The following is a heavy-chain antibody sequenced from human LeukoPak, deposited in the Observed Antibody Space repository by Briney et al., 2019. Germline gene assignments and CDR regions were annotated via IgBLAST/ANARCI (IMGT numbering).Heavy chain of an antibody. J-gene: IGHJ4*02. CDR3: AKSALNYYDSSGYYYVWDY. Sequence: PGGSLRLSCAASGFTFSSYAMSWVRQAPGKGLEWVSAISGSGGSTYYADSVKGRFTISRDNSKNTLYLQMNSLRAEDTAVYYCAKSALNYYDSSGYYYVWDYWGQGTLVTVSS. CDR1: GFTFSSYA. V-gene: IGHV3-23*01. D-gene: IGHD3-22*01. CDR2: ISGSGGST.